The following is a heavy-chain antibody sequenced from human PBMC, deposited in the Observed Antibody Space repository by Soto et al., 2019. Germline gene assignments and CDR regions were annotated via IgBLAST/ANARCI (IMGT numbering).Heavy chain of an antibody. V-gene: IGHV4-59*11. CDR2: LYYSGTT. D-gene: IGHD3-3*01. CDR3: ARGLSWSPYFES. Sequence: PSETLSLTCSVPGASISTQSWNWIRQAPGKGLEWIGYLYYSGTTNYNPSLKSRVTISADTSKNQVSLELTSVTAADTAVYFCARGLSWSPYFESWGQGILVTVSS. J-gene: IGHJ4*02. CDR1: GASISTQS.